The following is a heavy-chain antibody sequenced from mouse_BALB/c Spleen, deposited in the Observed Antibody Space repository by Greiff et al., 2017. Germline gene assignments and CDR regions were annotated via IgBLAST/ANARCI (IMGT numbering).Heavy chain of an antibody. D-gene: IGHD2-4*01. CDR2: ISSGGGNT. CDR3: ARYPLIYYDYHYYAMDY. CDR1: GFTFSSYT. Sequence: EVKLMESGGGLVKPGGSLKLSCAASGFTFSSYTMSWVRQTPEKRLEWVATISSGGGNTYYPDSVKGRFTISRDNAKNNLYLQMSSLRSEDTALYYCARYPLIYYDYHYYAMDYWGQGTSVTVSS. J-gene: IGHJ4*01. V-gene: IGHV5-9*03.